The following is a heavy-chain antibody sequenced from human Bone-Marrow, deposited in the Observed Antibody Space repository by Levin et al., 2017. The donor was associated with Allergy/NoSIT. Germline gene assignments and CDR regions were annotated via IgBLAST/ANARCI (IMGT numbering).Heavy chain of an antibody. J-gene: IGHJ6*02. CDR1: GYTFTTYG. V-gene: IGHV1-18*01. Sequence: ASVKVSCKASGYTFTTYGLTWVRQAPGQGLEWMGWVSAYSGNTNYALNLQDRVTMTTDTATNTAYMELTSLRSDDTAIYYCARGHFPYYCDGMDVWGQGTTVVVSS. CDR2: VSAYSGNT. CDR3: ARGHFPYYCDGMDV.